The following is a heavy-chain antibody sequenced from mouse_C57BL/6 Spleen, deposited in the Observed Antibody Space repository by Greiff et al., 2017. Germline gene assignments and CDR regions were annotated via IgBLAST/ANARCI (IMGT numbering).Heavy chain of an antibody. Sequence: QVQLQQPGAELVRPGSSVKLSCKASGYTFTSYWMHWVKQRPIQGLEWIGNIDPSDSETHYNQKFKDKATLTVDKSSSTAYMQLSSLTSEDSAVYDCAKWFYDYGGAYWGQGTLVTVSA. J-gene: IGHJ3*01. CDR2: IDPSDSET. D-gene: IGHD2-4*01. CDR3: AKWFYDYGGAY. CDR1: GYTFTSYW. V-gene: IGHV1-52*01.